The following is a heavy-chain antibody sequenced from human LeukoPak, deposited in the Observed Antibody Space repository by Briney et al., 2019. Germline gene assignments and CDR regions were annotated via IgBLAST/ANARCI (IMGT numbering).Heavy chain of an antibody. J-gene: IGHJ4*02. CDR3: ARDNVVTMIVD. V-gene: IGHV3-33*01. D-gene: IGHD3-22*01. Sequence: PGKSLRLSCAASGFTVSGHGMHWVRQAPGKGLEWVAVAWYDEIKEYYADSVKGRFTISRDTSKNTLYLQMSSLRVEDTAVYYCARDNVVTMIVDWGQGTLVTVSS. CDR2: AWYDEIKE. CDR1: GFTVSGHG.